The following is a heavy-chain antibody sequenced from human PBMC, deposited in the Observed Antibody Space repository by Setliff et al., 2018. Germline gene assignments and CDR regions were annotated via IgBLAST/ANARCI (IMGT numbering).Heavy chain of an antibody. V-gene: IGHV4-39*01. Sequence: SETLSLTCTVSGGSISSSSYYWGWIRQPPGRGLEWIGSIYYSGSTYYNPSLKSRVTISVDTSKNQFSLKVNSVTAADTAVYYCASQPGAPQIDGFDIWGQGTMVTVSS. J-gene: IGHJ3*02. CDR2: IYYSGST. CDR1: GGSISSSSYY. CDR3: ASQPGAPQIDGFDI.